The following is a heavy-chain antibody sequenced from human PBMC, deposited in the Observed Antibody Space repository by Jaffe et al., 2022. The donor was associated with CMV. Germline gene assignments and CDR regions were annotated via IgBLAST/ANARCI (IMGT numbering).Heavy chain of an antibody. Sequence: EVQLVESGGGLVQPGGSLRLSCAASGFTFSSYWMSWVRQAPGKGLEWVANIKQDGSEKYYVDSVKGRFTISRDNAKNSLYLQMNSLRAEDTAVYYCARDPYSYYDFWSGYYWDYYYYGMDVWGQGTTVTVSS. CDR2: IKQDGSEK. V-gene: IGHV3-7*01. J-gene: IGHJ6*02. CDR3: ARDPYSYYDFWSGYYWDYYYYGMDV. CDR1: GFTFSSYW. D-gene: IGHD3-3*01.